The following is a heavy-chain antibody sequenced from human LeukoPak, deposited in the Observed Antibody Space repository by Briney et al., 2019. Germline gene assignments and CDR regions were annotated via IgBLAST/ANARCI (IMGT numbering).Heavy chain of an antibody. D-gene: IGHD6-13*01. J-gene: IGHJ4*02. Sequence: SETLSLTCTVSGSSISSGYYWGWIRQPPGKGLEWIGSIYHSGSTYYNPSLKSRVTISVDTSKNQFSLKLSSVTAADTAVYYCARWAAADLPGLFDYWGQGTLVAVSS. V-gene: IGHV4-38-2*02. CDR1: GSSISSGYY. CDR3: ARWAAADLPGLFDY. CDR2: IYHSGST.